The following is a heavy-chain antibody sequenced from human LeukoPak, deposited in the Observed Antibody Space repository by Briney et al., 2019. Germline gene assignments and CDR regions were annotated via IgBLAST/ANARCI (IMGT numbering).Heavy chain of an antibody. J-gene: IGHJ4*02. Sequence: PSETLSLTCTVSGGSVSSGTYYWSWIRQPPGKGLEWIGYISYTGNTNYNPSLKSRVTISVDTSKNQFSLKLSSVTAADTAVYYCASARHGDYVWDYWGQGTLVTVSS. CDR3: ASARHGDYVWDY. D-gene: IGHD4-17*01. CDR2: ISYTGNT. V-gene: IGHV4-61*01. CDR1: GGSVSSGTYY.